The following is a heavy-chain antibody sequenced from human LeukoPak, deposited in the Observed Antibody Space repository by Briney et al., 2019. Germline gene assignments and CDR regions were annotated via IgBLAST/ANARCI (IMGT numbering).Heavy chain of an antibody. CDR2: ISWDGGST. CDR3: AKDSCSGGSCYVFDP. Sequence: PGGSLRLSCAASGFTFDDYAMHWVRQAPGKGLEWVSLISWDGGSTYYADSVKGRFTISRDNSKNSLYLQMNSLRAEDTALYYCAKDSCSGGSCYVFDPWGQGTLVTVSS. J-gene: IGHJ5*02. CDR1: GFTFDDYA. V-gene: IGHV3-43D*03. D-gene: IGHD2-15*01.